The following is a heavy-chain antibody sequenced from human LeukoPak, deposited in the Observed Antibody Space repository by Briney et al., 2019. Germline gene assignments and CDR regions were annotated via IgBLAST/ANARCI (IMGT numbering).Heavy chain of an antibody. CDR1: GFTFSSYG. CDR3: ARDGGDCSGDSCYVDY. J-gene: IGHJ4*02. CDR2: INIGGNT. D-gene: IGHD2-15*01. Sequence: GGSLRLSCAASGFTFSSYGMSWVRQAPGKGLEWVSTINIGGNTYYADSVEGRFTISRDNSKNTLFLQMNSLRAEDTALYYCARDGGDCSGDSCYVDYWGQGTLVTVSS. V-gene: IGHV3-23*01.